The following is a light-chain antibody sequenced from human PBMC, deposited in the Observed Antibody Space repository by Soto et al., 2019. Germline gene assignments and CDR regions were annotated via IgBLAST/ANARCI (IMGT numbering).Light chain of an antibody. Sequence: QSVLTQPASVSGSPGQSITISCTGTSSDVGGYDYVSWYQHHPGKAPKLTIYEVSNRPSGVSNRFSGSKSGNTASLTISGLQPEDEAEPYRSSYTSRSTDVFGTGTKVTVL. CDR1: SSDVGGYDY. V-gene: IGLV2-14*01. J-gene: IGLJ1*01. CDR3: SSYTSRSTDV. CDR2: EVS.